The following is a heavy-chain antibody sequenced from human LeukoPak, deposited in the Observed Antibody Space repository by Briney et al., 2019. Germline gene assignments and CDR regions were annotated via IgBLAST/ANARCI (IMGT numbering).Heavy chain of an antibody. CDR2: IYYSGST. D-gene: IGHD6-13*01. CDR1: GGSISSGGHY. V-gene: IGHV4-31*03. CDR3: ARRIAAAGTFDY. J-gene: IGHJ4*02. Sequence: PSQTLSPTCTVSGGSISSGGHYWSWIRQHPGKGLEWIGYIYYSGSTYYNPSLKSRVTISVDTSKNQFSLKLSSVTAADTAVYYCARRIAAAGTFDYWGQGTLVTVSS.